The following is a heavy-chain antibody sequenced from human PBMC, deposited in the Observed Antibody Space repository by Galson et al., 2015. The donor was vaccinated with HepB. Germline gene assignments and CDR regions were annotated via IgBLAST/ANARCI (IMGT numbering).Heavy chain of an antibody. J-gene: IGHJ6*02. CDR3: ARGRWDEHLVVTPSQRHYYYYCGMDV. CDR2: IIPFVGIT. CDR1: GGTFSSYNYA. Sequence: SVKVSCKAPGGTFSSYNYAITWVRQAPGQGLEWMGGIIPFVGITDTAQRFQGRVTITADKSTTTAYMELSSLRYDDTAVYYCARGRWDEHLVVTPSQRHYYYYCGMDVWGQGTTVTVSS. D-gene: IGHD2-21*02. V-gene: IGHV1-69*10.